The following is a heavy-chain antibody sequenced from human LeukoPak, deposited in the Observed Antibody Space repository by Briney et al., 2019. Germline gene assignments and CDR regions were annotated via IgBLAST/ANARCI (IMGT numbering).Heavy chain of an antibody. CDR2: INTNTGNP. CDR1: GYTFTRYA. D-gene: IGHD3-22*01. V-gene: IGHV7-4-1*02. Sequence: APVKVSCKASGYTFTRYAMNWVRQAPGQGLEWMGWINTNTGNPTYAQGFTGRFVFSLDTSVSTAYLQISSLKAEDTAVYYCARAYYYESSGPPETSGYFDYWGQGTLVTVSS. J-gene: IGHJ4*02. CDR3: ARAYYYESSGPPETSGYFDY.